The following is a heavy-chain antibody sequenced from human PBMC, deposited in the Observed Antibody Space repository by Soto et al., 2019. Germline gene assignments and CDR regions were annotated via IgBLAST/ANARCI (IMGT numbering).Heavy chain of an antibody. J-gene: IGHJ4*02. V-gene: IGHV2-5*02. Sequence: QITLKESGPTLVKPTQTLTLTCTLSGFSLTTSGGGVGWIRQPPGKALEWLAVIYWDDDKRYSPSLKSRLTMTTDTSKNQVVLTMTNMDPVDTASYYCAHGRVGATVTPFDYWGQGTLVTVSS. CDR1: GFSLTTSGGG. CDR3: AHGRVGATVTPFDY. CDR2: IYWDDDK. D-gene: IGHD4-17*01.